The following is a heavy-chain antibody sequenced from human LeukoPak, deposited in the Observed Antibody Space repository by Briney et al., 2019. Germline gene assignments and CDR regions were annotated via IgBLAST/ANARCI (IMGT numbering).Heavy chain of an antibody. CDR2: LYFSGST. V-gene: IGHV4-31*03. D-gene: IGHD3-22*01. CDR1: GGPINSGGYY. CDR3: ARVPSDSSGPYAFDI. Sequence: MSSQTLSPTCTVSGGPINSGGYYWSWIRQLPRKGLEWIGYLYFSGSTYFNPSLKSRVTILEDTSKNLFSLRLSSVTAADTAVYYCARVPSDSSGPYAFDIWGQGTVVTVSS. J-gene: IGHJ3*02.